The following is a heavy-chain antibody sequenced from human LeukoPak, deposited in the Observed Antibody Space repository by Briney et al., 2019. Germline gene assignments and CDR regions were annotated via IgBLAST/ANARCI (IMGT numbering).Heavy chain of an antibody. CDR1: GDSVSSNSTA. V-gene: IGHV6-1*01. J-gene: IGHJ5*02. D-gene: IGHD3-3*01. CDR3: ARGPTIFGVAPGWFDP. CDR2: TYHRSKWYN. Sequence: SQTLSLTCAISGDSVSSNSTAYNWIRQSPSRGLEWLGRTYHRSKWYNDYAVSVRGRIAINPDTSKNQFSLQLYSVTPEDTAVYYCARGPTIFGVAPGWFDPWGQGTLVTVSS.